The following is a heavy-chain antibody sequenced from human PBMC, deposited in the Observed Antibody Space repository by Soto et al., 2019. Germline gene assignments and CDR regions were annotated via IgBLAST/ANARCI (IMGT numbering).Heavy chain of an antibody. V-gene: IGHV3-15*07. D-gene: IGHD3-10*01. CDR3: TGLWFGEIYNY. Sequence: EAELVESGGGLVKPGGSLTLSCAASGFSFKNAWMNWVRQAPGKGLEWVGRIKNKNDGGTTDYAAFVQGRFTLSRDAPETTLYLHMTGLKTEDTAVYFCTGLWFGEIYNYWGQGSLVTVSS. CDR2: IKNKNDGGTT. J-gene: IGHJ4*01. CDR1: GFSFKNAW.